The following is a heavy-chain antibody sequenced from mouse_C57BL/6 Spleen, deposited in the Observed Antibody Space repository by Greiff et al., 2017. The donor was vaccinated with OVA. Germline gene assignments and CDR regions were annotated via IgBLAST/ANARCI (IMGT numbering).Heavy chain of an antibody. J-gene: IGHJ4*01. D-gene: IGHD1-1*01. V-gene: IGHV1-62-2*01. CDR1: GYTFTEYT. CDR3: ARHEDIKDYGSSYDAMDY. Sequence: QVQLQQSGAELVKPGASVKLSCKASGYTFTEYTIHWVKQRSGQGLEWIGWFYPGSGSIKYNEKFKDKATLTADKSSSTVYMELSRLTSEDSAVYFCARHEDIKDYGSSYDAMDYWGQGTSVTVSS. CDR2: FYPGSGSI.